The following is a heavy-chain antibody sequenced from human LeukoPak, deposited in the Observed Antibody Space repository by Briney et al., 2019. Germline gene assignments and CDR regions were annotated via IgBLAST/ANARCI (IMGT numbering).Heavy chain of an antibody. D-gene: IGHD2-15*01. V-gene: IGHV3-7*01. J-gene: IGHJ4*02. CDR2: VKEDGTTK. CDR1: GVSFTNYW. CDR3: VSQEVVPH. Sequence: GSLRLSCAASGVSFTNYWMSWVRQAPGKGLEWVANVKEDGTTKQYVDSVKGRFTISRDNAKNSLYLQMDSLRAEDTAMYYCVSQEVVPHWGQGTLVSVSS.